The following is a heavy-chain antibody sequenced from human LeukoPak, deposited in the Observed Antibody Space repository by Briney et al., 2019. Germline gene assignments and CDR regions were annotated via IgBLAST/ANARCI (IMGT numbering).Heavy chain of an antibody. D-gene: IGHD4-17*01. V-gene: IGHV3-7*01. CDR3: ARGVGYGDYPTY. J-gene: IGHJ4*02. CDR1: GFTFRNYW. Sequence: GGSLRLSCAASGFTFRNYWMSWVRQVPGTGLEWVANIKQDGSDRNYVTSVRGRFTISRDNAESSLYLQMNSLRAEDTAVYYCARGVGYGDYPTYWGQGTLVTVSS. CDR2: IKQDGSDR.